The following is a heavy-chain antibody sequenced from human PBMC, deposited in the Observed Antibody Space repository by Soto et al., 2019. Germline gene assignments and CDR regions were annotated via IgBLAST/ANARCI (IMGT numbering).Heavy chain of an antibody. CDR2: INPNSGNT. CDR3: ARSPPRVEKNNYAGGWFDP. Sequence: QVQLVQSGAEVKKPGASVKVSCKASGYPFTKYDINWVRQATGQGLEWMGWINPNSGNTGYSQKFQGRVTMTMNTSISTAYMELISLRFDDTAVYYCARSPPRVEKNNYAGGWFDPWGQGTLVTVSS. V-gene: IGHV1-8*01. D-gene: IGHD4-4*01. J-gene: IGHJ5*02. CDR1: GYPFTKYD.